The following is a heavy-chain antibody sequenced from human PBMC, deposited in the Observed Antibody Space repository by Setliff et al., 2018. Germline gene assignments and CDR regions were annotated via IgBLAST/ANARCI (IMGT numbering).Heavy chain of an antibody. V-gene: IGHV4-61*02. CDR1: GGSISSGSYY. Sequence: SETLSLTFTVSGGSISSGSYYWSLIRQPAGKGLEWIGRIYTNGGTDYNTYLKSRVTISLDTSKNLLSPEMNSLRAEDTAVYYCARDITLTTVREGGRDFWGKGTTVTVSS. D-gene: IGHD1-1*01. CDR2: IYTNGGT. J-gene: IGHJ6*04. CDR3: ARDITLTTVREGGRDF.